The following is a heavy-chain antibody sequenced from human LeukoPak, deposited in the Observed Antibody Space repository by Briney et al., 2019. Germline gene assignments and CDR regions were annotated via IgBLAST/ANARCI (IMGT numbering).Heavy chain of an antibody. CDR1: GYSFTSYW. V-gene: IGHV5-51*01. D-gene: IGHD3-10*01. Sequence: GESLKISCKGSGYSFTSYWIGWVRQMPGKGLEWMGIIYPGDSDTRYSPSFQGQVTISADKSISTAYLQWSSLKASDTAMYYCARVLLWFGELFAFDYWGQGTLVTVSS. J-gene: IGHJ4*02. CDR2: IYPGDSDT. CDR3: ARVLLWFGELFAFDY.